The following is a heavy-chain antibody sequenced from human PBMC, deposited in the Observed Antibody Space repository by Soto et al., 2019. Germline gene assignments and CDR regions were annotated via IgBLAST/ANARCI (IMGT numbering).Heavy chain of an antibody. CDR2: MNPNSGNT. Sequence: ASVKVSCKASGYTFTSYDINWVRQATGQGLEWMGWMNPNSGNTGYAQKFQGRVTMTRNTSISTAYMELSSLRSEDTAVYYCARGSRYCSGGSCYFVPNPQAFDIWGQGTMVTVSS. CDR1: GYTFTSYD. V-gene: IGHV1-8*01. J-gene: IGHJ3*02. CDR3: ARGSRYCSGGSCYFVPNPQAFDI. D-gene: IGHD2-15*01.